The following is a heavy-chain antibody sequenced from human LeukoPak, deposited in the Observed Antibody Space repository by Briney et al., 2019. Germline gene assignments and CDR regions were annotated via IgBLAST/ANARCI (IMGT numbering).Heavy chain of an antibody. CDR1: GYTLTELS. Sequence: GASVKVSCKVSGYTLTELSVHWVRQAPGKGLEWMGGFDPEDGETIYAQKFQGRVTMTEDTSTDTAYMELSSLRSEDTAVYYCATVGAARTRYYYYGMDVWGQGTTVTVSS. D-gene: IGHD6-6*01. CDR2: FDPEDGET. J-gene: IGHJ6*02. CDR3: ATVGAARTRYYYYGMDV. V-gene: IGHV1-24*01.